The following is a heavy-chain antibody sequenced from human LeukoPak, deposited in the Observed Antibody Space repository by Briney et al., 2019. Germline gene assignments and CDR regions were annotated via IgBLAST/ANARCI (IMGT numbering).Heavy chain of an antibody. CDR3: ARDRDSDFEWGPYDP. Sequence: SQTLSLTCAISGGSVSSSRASWNWLRQSPSRGLEWLGRTYFRSRWSNDYAPSVQSRIIITADTSRNQFSLHLNSVTPEDTAVYFCARDRDSDFEWGPYDPWGQGTLVTVSS. CDR1: GGSVSSSRAS. J-gene: IGHJ5*02. D-gene: IGHD4-11*01. CDR2: TYFRSRWSN. V-gene: IGHV6-1*01.